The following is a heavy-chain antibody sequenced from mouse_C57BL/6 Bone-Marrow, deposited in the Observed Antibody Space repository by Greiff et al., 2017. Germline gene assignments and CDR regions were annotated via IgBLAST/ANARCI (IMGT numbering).Heavy chain of an antibody. J-gene: IGHJ1*03. CDR1: GYSFTGYY. CDR2: INPSTGGT. CDR3: ARWTGWYFDV. V-gene: IGHV1-42*01. Sequence: VHVKQSGPELVKPGASVKISCKASGYSFTGYYMNWVKQSPEKSLEWIGEINPSTGGTTYNQKFKAKATLTVDKSSSTAYMQLKRLTSEDSAVYDCARWTGWYFDVWGTGTTVTVSS.